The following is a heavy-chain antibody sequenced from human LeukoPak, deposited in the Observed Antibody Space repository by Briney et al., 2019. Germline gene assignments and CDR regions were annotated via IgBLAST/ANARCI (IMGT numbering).Heavy chain of an antibody. CDR2: IYHSGST. D-gene: IGHD1-26*01. CDR3: ARERATTSPYYYYGMDV. J-gene: IGHJ6*02. V-gene: IGHV4-4*02. CDR1: GGPISSSNW. Sequence: PSGTLSLTCAVSGGPISSSNWWSWVRQPPGKGLEWIGEIYHSGSTNYNPSLKSRVTISVDKSKNQFSLKLSSVTAADTAVYYCARERATTSPYYYYGMDVWGQGTTVTVSS.